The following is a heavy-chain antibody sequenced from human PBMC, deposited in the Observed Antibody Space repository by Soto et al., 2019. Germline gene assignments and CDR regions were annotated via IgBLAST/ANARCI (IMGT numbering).Heavy chain of an antibody. V-gene: IGHV1-69*13. CDR1: GGTFSSYA. Sequence: GASVKVSCKASGGTFSSYAISWVRQAPGQGLEWMGGIIPIFGTANYAQKFQGRVTITADESTSTAYMELSSLRSEDTAVYYCARDHYYDSSGYNAAYYYYGMDVWGQGTTVTVS. CDR2: IIPIFGTA. CDR3: ARDHYYDSSGYNAAYYYYGMDV. J-gene: IGHJ6*02. D-gene: IGHD3-22*01.